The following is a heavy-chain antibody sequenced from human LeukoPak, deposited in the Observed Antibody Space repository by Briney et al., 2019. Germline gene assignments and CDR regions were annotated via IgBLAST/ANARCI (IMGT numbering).Heavy chain of an antibody. CDR3: ARGTAAAAGIDY. CDR2: IDSDGSGT. V-gene: IGHV3-74*01. CDR1: GFTFSSYW. Sequence: GGSLRLSCAASGFTFSSYWMHWVRHAPGRGLVWVSHIDSDGSGTTYGDSAKGRFTISRDNAKNTLYLQMNSLRAEDTAVYYCARGTAAAAGIDYWGQGILVTVSS. J-gene: IGHJ4*02. D-gene: IGHD6-13*01.